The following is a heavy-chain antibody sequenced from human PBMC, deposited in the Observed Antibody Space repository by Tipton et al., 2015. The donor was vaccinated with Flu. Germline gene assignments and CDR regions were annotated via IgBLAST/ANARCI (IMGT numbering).Heavy chain of an antibody. D-gene: IGHD3-22*01. J-gene: IGHJ4*02. CDR3: ARDGYYYDSSGLDY. V-gene: IGHV4-4*07. CDR1: GGSISSYY. CDR2: IYTSGST. Sequence: TLSLTCTVSGGSISSYYWSWIRQPAGKGLEWIGRIYTSGSTNYNPSLKSRVTMSVDTSKNQFSLKLGSVTAADTAVYYCARDGYYYDSSGLDYWGQGTLVTVSS.